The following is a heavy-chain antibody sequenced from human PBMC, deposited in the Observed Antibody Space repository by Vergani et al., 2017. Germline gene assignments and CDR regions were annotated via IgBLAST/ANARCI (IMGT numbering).Heavy chain of an antibody. J-gene: IGHJ4*02. CDR2: ISSKPNGGTT. V-gene: IGHV3-49*05. Sequence: EVQLTESGGGLVKPGRSLRLSCSASAFTFGDYAMRWFRPAPGQGLEWVGFISSKPNGGTTEYAASVKGRFTISRDDSKSSAYLQMNRLKTEDTAVYFCARGPPEAYCGGDCFYYFDYWGQGSLVTVSS. CDR1: AFTFGDYA. CDR3: ARGPPEAYCGGDCFYYFDY. D-gene: IGHD2-21*02.